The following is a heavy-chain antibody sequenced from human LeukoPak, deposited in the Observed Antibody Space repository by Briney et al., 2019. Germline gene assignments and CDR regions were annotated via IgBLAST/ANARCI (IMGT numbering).Heavy chain of an antibody. V-gene: IGHV3-21*01. CDR2: ISTSSSYI. CDR1: GFTFSSYS. CDR3: ARGDSTVTTRMSRRGYYYYYYMDV. D-gene: IGHD4-17*01. Sequence: KPGGSLRLSCAASGFTFSSYSMNWVRQAPGKGLEWVSYISTSSSYIYYADSVKGRFTISRDNAKNSLYLQMNSLRAEDTAVYYCARGDSTVTTRMSRRGYYYYYYMDVWGKGTTVTVSS. J-gene: IGHJ6*03.